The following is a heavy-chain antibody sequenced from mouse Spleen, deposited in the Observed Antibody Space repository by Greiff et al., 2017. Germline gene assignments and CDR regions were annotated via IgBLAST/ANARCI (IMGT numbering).Heavy chain of an antibody. J-gene: IGHJ3*01. CDR2: IDPANGNT. V-gene: IGHV14-3*02. CDR1: GFNIKDTY. CDR3: ARSRGNYGFAY. Sequence: DVKLQESGAELVKPGASVKLSCTASGFNIKDTYMHWVKQRPEQGLEWIGRIDPANGNTKYDPKFQGKATITADTSSNTAYLQLSSLTSEDTAVYYCARSRGNYGFAYWGQGTLVTVSA. D-gene: IGHD2-1*01.